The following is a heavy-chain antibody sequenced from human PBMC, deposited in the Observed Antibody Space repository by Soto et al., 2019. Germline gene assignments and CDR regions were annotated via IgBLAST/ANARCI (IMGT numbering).Heavy chain of an antibody. Sequence: SQTLSLTCAISGDSVSSNSAAWNWIRQSPSRGLEWLGRTYYRSKWYNDYAVSVKSRITINADTSKNQFSLQMNSVTPEDRAVYYCVRERWLQSVPANFDYWGQGTLVTVS. J-gene: IGHJ4*02. V-gene: IGHV6-1*01. CDR1: GDSVSSNSAA. CDR3: VRERWLQSVPANFDY. D-gene: IGHD5-12*01. CDR2: TYYRSKWYN.